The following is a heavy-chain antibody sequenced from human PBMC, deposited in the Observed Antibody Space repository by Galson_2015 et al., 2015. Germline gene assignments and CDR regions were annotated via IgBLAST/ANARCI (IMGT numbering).Heavy chain of an antibody. V-gene: IGHV3-74*01. CDR2: TDTGGSDT. CDR1: GFTFSTFW. J-gene: IGHJ6*03. Sequence: SLRLSCAASGFTFSTFWMHWVRQAPGKGLVWVSRTDTGGSDTTYADSVKGRFTTSRDNAKNTLYLQMNSLRAEDTTLYYCARFTQDTVMLNYYYLDVWGKGTTVTVSS. D-gene: IGHD5-18*01. CDR3: ARFTQDTVMLNYYYLDV.